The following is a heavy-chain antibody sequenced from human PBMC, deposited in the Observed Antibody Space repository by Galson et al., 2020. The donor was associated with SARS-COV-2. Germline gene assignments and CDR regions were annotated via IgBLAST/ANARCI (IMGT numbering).Heavy chain of an antibody. CDR2: TVVGSGST. CDR3: AALGATGLDAFDI. D-gene: IGHD1-26*01. J-gene: IGHJ3*02. V-gene: IGHV1-58*01. Sequence: SVKVSCKASGFTFSTSAVQWVRQARGQRLEWIGWTVVGSGSTDYAQKFQERVIITRDTSTSTAYMELSSLRSEDTAAYYCAALGATGLDAFDIWGQGTMVTVSS. CDR1: GFTFSTSA.